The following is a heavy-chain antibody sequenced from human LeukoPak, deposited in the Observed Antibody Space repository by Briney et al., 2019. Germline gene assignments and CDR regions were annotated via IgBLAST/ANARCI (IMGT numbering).Heavy chain of an antibody. CDR2: ITSGSSYI. CDR1: GFTFSSYS. Sequence: PGGSLRLPCAASGFTFSSYSMNWVRQAPGKGLEWVSSITSGSSYIYYTDSVKGRFTISRDNAKNSLYLQMNSLRAEDTAVYYCATGTTSGSYYFAYWGQGTLVTVSS. D-gene: IGHD1-1*01. J-gene: IGHJ4*02. V-gene: IGHV3-21*01. CDR3: ATGTTSGSYYFAY.